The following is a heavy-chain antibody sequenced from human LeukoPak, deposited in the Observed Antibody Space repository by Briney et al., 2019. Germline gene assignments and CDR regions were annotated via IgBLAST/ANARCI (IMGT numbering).Heavy chain of an antibody. CDR3: ARATKSDYGGNQNFDY. CDR1: GGSISSGSYY. D-gene: IGHD4-23*01. V-gene: IGHV4-61*02. CDR2: IYTSGST. Sequence: SETLSLTCTVSGGSISSGSYYWSWIRQPAGKGLEWIGRIYTSGSTNYNPSLKSRVTISVDTSKNQFSLKLSSVTAADTAVYYCARATKSDYGGNQNFDYWGQGTLVTVSS. J-gene: IGHJ4*02.